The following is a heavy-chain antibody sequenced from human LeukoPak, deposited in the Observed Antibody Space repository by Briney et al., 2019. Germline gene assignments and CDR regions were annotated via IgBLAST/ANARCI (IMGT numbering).Heavy chain of an antibody. CDR1: GYSFTNYW. CDR3: ARRDRYGDYEYDY. J-gene: IGHJ4*02. Sequence: GESLKISCKGSGYSFTNYWIGWVRQMPGKGLEWMGIIYPGDSDTRYSPSFQGQVTITADKSISTAYLQWSSLKASDTAMYCCARRDRYGDYEYDYWGQGTLVTVSS. CDR2: IYPGDSDT. V-gene: IGHV5-51*01. D-gene: IGHD4-17*01.